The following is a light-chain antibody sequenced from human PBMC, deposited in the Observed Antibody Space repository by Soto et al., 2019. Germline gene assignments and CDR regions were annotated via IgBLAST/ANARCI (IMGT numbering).Light chain of an antibody. CDR1: SSDIGKYDR. V-gene: IGLV2-18*02. CDR3: SSYTSTSRYV. Sequence: QSALTQPPSVSGSPGQSVTISCTGTSSDIGKYDRVSWYQQPPGTAPKLIIYEVTNRPSGVPARFSGSKSGNTVSLTISWLQAEDEADYYCSSYTSTSRYVFGAGTKATVL. J-gene: IGLJ1*01. CDR2: EVT.